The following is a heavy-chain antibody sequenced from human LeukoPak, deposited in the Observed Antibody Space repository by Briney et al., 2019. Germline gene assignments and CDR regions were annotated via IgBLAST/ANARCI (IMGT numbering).Heavy chain of an antibody. V-gene: IGHV4-59*01. D-gene: IGHD3-10*01. Sequence: PSETLSLTCTVSGGSISSYYWSWIRQPPGKGLEWIGYIYYSGSTNYNPSLKSRVAISVDTSKNQFSLKLSSVTAADTAVYYCARASPDYYGSGSSLFDIWGQGTMVTVSS. J-gene: IGHJ3*02. CDR2: IYYSGST. CDR3: ARASPDYYGSGSSLFDI. CDR1: GGSISSYY.